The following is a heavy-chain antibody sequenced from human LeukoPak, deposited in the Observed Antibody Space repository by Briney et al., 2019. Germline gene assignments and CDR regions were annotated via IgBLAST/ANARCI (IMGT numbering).Heavy chain of an antibody. J-gene: IGHJ6*04. D-gene: IGHD2-2*01. CDR2: INHSGST. CDR3: ARWGIVVVPATAVYYYYGMDV. CDR1: GGSFSGYY. V-gene: IGHV4-34*01. Sequence: SETLSLTCAVYGGSFSGYYWSWIRQPPGKGLEWIGEINHSGSTNYNPSLKSRVTISVDTSKNQFSPKLSSVTAADTAVYYCARWGIVVVPATAVYYYYGMDVWGKGTTVTVSP.